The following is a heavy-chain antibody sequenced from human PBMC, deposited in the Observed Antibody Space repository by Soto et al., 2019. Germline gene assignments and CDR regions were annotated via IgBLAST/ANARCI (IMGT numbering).Heavy chain of an antibody. J-gene: IGHJ5*02. CDR1: GFSLITSGVG. Sequence: QITLKESGPSLVKPTQTLTLTCTISGFSLITSGVGVGWIRQPPGKALEWLALIYWDDDKRYSPSLKSRLTITKDPSKNQVVLTMTNMDPVDTATYYCAHIVTGCFTWGRGALVTVSS. CDR2: IYWDDDK. D-gene: IGHD3-16*01. V-gene: IGHV2-5*02. CDR3: AHIVTGCFT.